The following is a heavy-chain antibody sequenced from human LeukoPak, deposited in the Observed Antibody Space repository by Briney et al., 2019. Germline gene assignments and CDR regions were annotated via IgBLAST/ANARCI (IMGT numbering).Heavy chain of an antibody. CDR3: ARDRTSLGYCSGGSCRYDAFDI. D-gene: IGHD2-15*01. J-gene: IGHJ3*02. CDR1: GGTFSSYA. CDR2: IIPIFGTA. Sequence: SVKVSCKASGGTFSSYAISWVRQAPGQGLEWMGGIIPIFGTANYAQKFQGRVTITADESTSTAYMELSSLRSEDTAVYYCARDRTSLGYCSGGSCRYDAFDIWGQGTMVTVSS. V-gene: IGHV1-69*01.